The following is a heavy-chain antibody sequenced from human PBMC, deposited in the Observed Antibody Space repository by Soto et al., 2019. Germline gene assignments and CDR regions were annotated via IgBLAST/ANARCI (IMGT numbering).Heavy chain of an antibody. CDR1: GFTVSSNY. CDR2: IYGAAST. D-gene: IGHD6-13*01. CDR3: ARDGPSRSRYYFDY. J-gene: IGHJ4*02. V-gene: IGHV3-66*01. Sequence: EVQLVEPGGGLVQPGGSLRLSCAASGFTVSSNYMNWVRQAPGKGLEWVSIIYGAASTYYADSVKGRFTISRDNSKNTLYLQMNSLRAEDTAVYYCARDGPSRSRYYFDYWGQGTLVTVSS.